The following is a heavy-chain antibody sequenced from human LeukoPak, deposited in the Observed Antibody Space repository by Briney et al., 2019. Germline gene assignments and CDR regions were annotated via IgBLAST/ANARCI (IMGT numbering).Heavy chain of an antibody. CDR2: INPSGGST. CDR3: ARDYGGNPSLFDY. V-gene: IGHV1-46*01. J-gene: IGHJ4*02. D-gene: IGHD4-23*01. CDR1: GYTFTSYY. Sequence: ASVKVSCKACGYTFTSYYMHWVRQAPGQGLEWMGIINPSGGSTSYAQKFQGRVTMTRDMSTSTVYMELSSLRSEDTAVYYCARDYGGNPSLFDYWGLGTLVTVSS.